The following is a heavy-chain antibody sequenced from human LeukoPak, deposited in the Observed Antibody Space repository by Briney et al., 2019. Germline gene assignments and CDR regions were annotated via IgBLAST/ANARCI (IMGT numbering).Heavy chain of an antibody. J-gene: IGHJ5*02. Sequence: GGSLRLSCAASGFTFTNAWMNWVRQAPGKGLEWVGRIKSKANGETIDYAAPVKGRFTISRDDSKNMLYLHMNSLQIEDTAVYYCADYYASGSYPPWGQGTLVTVSS. CDR2: IKSKANGETI. CDR3: ADYYASGSYPP. D-gene: IGHD3-10*01. CDR1: GFTFTNAW. V-gene: IGHV3-15*07.